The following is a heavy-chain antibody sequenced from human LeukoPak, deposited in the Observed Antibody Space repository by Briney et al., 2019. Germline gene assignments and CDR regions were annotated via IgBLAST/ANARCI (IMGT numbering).Heavy chain of an antibody. D-gene: IGHD3-22*01. CDR2: FSGSGGSR. V-gene: IGHV3-23*01. CDR3: AKATVYYYDSSGYPGYYFDY. Sequence: GGSLRLSCAASGFTFSSYAMSWVRQAPGKGLEWVSAFSGSGGSRYYADSVKGRFTISRDNYKNTLYLQMNSMRAEDTAVYYCAKATVYYYDSSGYPGYYFDYWGQGTLVTVSS. CDR1: GFTFSSYA. J-gene: IGHJ4*02.